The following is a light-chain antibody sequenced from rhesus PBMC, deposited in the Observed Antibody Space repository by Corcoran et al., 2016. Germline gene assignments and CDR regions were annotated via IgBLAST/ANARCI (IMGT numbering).Light chain of an antibody. Sequence: DIQMTQSPSSLSASVGDRVTITCRASENVNNYLNWYQQKPGKAPKLLIYYANSLASGVPSRFSGSGSGTEFTLTISSLQPEDFATYYCQQGNSNPLTFGGGTKVEIK. V-gene: IGKV1-32*02. CDR3: QQGNSNPLT. CDR1: ENVNNY. CDR2: YAN. J-gene: IGKJ4*01.